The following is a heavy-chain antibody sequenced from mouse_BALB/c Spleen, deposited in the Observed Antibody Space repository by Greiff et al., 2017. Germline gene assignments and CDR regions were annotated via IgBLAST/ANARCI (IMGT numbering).Heavy chain of an antibody. J-gene: IGHJ3*01. V-gene: IGHV2-9*02. CDR1: GFSLTSYG. D-gene: IGHD2-4*01. CDR2: IWAGGST. Sequence: VQVVESGPGLVAPSQSLSITCTVSGFSLTSYGVHWVRQPPGKGLEWLGVIWAGGSTNYNSALMSRLSISKDNSKSQVFLKMNSLQTDDTAMYYCAREDYDYDGGFAYWGQGTLVTVSA. CDR3: AREDYDYDGGFAY.